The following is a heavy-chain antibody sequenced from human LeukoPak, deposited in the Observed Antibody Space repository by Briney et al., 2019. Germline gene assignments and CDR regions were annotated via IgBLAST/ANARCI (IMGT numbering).Heavy chain of an antibody. D-gene: IGHD3-22*01. CDR3: ARDTLDSSGPHPQN. V-gene: IGHV3-30*03. J-gene: IGHJ4*02. Sequence: PGRSLRLSCAASGFTFSSYGMHWVRQAPGKGLEWVAVISFDGSNKFYADSVKGRFTISRDNSKNTLYLQMNSLRAEDTAVYYCARDTLDSSGPHPQNWGQGTLVTVSS. CDR1: GFTFSSYG. CDR2: ISFDGSNK.